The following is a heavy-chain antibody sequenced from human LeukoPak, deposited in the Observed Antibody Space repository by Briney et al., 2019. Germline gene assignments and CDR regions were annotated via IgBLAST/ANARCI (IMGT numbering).Heavy chain of an antibody. Sequence: ASVKVSCKVSGYTLTELSMHWVRQAPGKGLEWMGGLDPEDGETIYAQKFQGRVTMTEDTSTDTAYMELSSLRSEDTAVYYCATKGVLRLGELSFFDYWGQGTLVTVSS. V-gene: IGHV1-24*01. CDR2: LDPEDGET. CDR1: GYTLTELS. J-gene: IGHJ4*02. D-gene: IGHD3-16*02. CDR3: ATKGVLRLGELSFFDY.